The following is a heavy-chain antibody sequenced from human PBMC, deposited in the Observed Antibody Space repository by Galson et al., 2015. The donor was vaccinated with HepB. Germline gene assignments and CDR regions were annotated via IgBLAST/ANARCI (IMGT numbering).Heavy chain of an antibody. J-gene: IGHJ4*02. CDR3: ASLPWGAAANSGVFDY. CDR1: GGTFSSYA. Sequence: SVKVSCKASGGTFSSYAISWVRQAPGQGLEWMGGIIPIFGTANYAQKFQGRVTITADESTSTAYMELSSLRSEDTAVYYCASLPWGAAANSGVFDYWGQGTLVTVSS. V-gene: IGHV1-69*13. CDR2: IIPIFGTA. D-gene: IGHD6-13*01.